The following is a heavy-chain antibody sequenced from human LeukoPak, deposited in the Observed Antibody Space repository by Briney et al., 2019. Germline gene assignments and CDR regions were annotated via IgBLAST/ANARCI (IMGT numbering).Heavy chain of an antibody. Sequence: SETLSLTCTVSGGSISSSNWWSWVRQPPGKGLEWIGEIYHSGSTNYNPSLKSRVTISVDKSKNQFSLKLSSVTAADTAVYYCARDHGYCSSTSCPGGAFDIWGQGTMVTVSS. D-gene: IGHD2-2*03. J-gene: IGHJ3*02. CDR1: GGSISSSNW. CDR2: IYHSGST. V-gene: IGHV4-4*02. CDR3: ARDHGYCSSTSCPGGAFDI.